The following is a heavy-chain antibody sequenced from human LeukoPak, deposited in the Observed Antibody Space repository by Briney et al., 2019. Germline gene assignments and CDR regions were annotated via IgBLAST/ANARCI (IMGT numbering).Heavy chain of an antibody. D-gene: IGHD6-13*01. CDR1: GGSISSSSYY. CDR3: ASGQQLGLRYFDL. CDR2: IYYSGST. J-gene: IGHJ2*01. Sequence: SETLSLTCTVSGGSISSSSYYWGWIRQPPGKGLEWIGSIYYSGSTYYNPSLKSRVTISVDTSKNQFSLKLSSVTAADTAVYYCASGQQLGLRYFDLWGRGTLVTVSS. V-gene: IGHV4-39*07.